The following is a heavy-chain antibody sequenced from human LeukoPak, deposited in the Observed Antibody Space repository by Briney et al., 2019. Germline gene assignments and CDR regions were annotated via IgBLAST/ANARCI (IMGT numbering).Heavy chain of an antibody. J-gene: IGHJ6*02. D-gene: IGHD3-10*01. CDR3: ARETYYYASGSYSDYYAMDV. CDR1: GASISGFY. Sequence: SETLSLTCTVSGASISGFYWSWIRQPAGKGLEWVGRLYTSGSTNYNPSLKSRVTMSVDTSKSQYSLKLDSVTAADTAVYYCARETYYYASGSYSDYYAMDVWGQGTTVTVSS. CDR2: LYTSGST. V-gene: IGHV4-4*07.